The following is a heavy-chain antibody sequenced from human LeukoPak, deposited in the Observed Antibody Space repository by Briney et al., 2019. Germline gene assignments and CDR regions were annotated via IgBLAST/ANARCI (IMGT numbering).Heavy chain of an antibody. V-gene: IGHV3-20*04. CDR1: GFTFGDYG. CDR2: LNWDGGTT. D-gene: IGHD5-18*01. Sequence: GGSLRLSCAASGFTFGDYGMSWVRQAPGKGLEWVSGLNWDGGTTGHADSVKGRFTISRDNAKNSLSLQMNSLRAEDTAVYYCARESSSGYGYVSRYWGQGTLVIVSS. J-gene: IGHJ4*02. CDR3: ARESSSGYGYVSRY.